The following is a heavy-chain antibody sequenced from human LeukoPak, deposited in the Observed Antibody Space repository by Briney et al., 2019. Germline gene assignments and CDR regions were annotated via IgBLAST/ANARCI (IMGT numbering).Heavy chain of an antibody. V-gene: IGHV4-39*01. D-gene: IGHD1-1*01. CDR3: ARGSKWKLYAFDI. J-gene: IGHJ3*02. CDR1: VGSISSSSYY. Sequence: SETLSLTCSVSVGSISSSSYYWGWIRQPRGKGLGWIGSIYYSGSTSYNPSLKSRVTISVDTSKNQYSLKLSSVTAADTAVSYCARGSKWKLYAFDIWGQGTMVTVSS. CDR2: IYYSGST.